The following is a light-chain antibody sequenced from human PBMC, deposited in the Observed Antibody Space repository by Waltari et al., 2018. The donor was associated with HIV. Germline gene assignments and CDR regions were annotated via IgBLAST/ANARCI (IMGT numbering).Light chain of an antibody. Sequence: QSALTQPASVSGSPGQSITISCPGTSSDTGNYNLVSWYQLYPGKAPKLIIYEDNKRPSGVSNRFSGSKSADTASLTISGLQAEDEADYYCCAYAGGLEFVGGTKLTVL. CDR2: EDN. CDR3: CAYAGGLE. J-gene: IGLJ2*01. V-gene: IGLV2-23*01. CDR1: SSDTGNYNL.